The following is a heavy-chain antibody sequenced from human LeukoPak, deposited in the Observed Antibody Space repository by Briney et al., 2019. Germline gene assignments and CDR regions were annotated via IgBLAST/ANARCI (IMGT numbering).Heavy chain of an antibody. Sequence: GESLKISCKGSGYSFTSFWIGWVRQMPGKGLEWMGIIYPGDSDTRYSPSFQGLVTISADKSISTAYLQWSSLKASDTAIYYCVRQEMATIVYFDYWGQGTLVTVSS. V-gene: IGHV5-51*01. CDR1: GYSFTSFW. D-gene: IGHD5-24*01. CDR3: VRQEMATIVYFDY. J-gene: IGHJ4*02. CDR2: IYPGDSDT.